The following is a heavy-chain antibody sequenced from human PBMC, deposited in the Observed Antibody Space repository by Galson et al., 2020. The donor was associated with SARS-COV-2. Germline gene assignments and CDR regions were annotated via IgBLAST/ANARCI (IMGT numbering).Heavy chain of an antibody. CDR1: GFTFSSYG. V-gene: IGHV3-30*02. Sequence: EGSLRLSCAASGFTFSSYGMHWVRQAPGKGLEWVAFIRYDGSDKYYADSVKGRFTISRDNSKNTLYLQMNSLRAEDTAVYYCAKDRLGPASLITIFGVVDPAFDYWGQGTLVTVSS. D-gene: IGHD3-3*01. J-gene: IGHJ4*02. CDR3: AKDRLGPASLITIFGVVDPAFDY. CDR2: IRYDGSDK.